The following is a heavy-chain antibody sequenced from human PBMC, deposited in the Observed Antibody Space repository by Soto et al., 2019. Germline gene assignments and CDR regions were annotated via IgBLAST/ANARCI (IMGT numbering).Heavy chain of an antibody. D-gene: IGHD3-22*01. J-gene: IGHJ6*02. CDR2: IKSKTDGGTT. V-gene: IGHV3-15*01. Sequence: NPGGSLKLSCAASGFTFSNAWMSWVRQAPGKGLEWVGRIKSKTDGGTTDYAAPVKGRFTISRDDSKNTLYLQMNSLKTEDTAVYYCTTGWDTMIVVVIKGAYYYYGMDVWGQGTTVTVSS. CDR1: GFTFSNAW. CDR3: TTGWDTMIVVVIKGAYYYYGMDV.